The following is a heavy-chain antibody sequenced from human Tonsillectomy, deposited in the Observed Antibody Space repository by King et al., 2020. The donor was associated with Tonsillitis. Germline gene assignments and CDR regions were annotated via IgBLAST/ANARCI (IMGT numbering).Heavy chain of an antibody. J-gene: IGHJ4*02. V-gene: IGHV4-38-2*01. D-gene: IGHD3-9*01. CDR1: GYSISSGYC. CDR2: IYHSGSS. CDR3: ARVPGYDILTGYAYYFDY. Sequence: QLQESGPGLVKPSETLPLTCAVSGYSISSGYCWGWIRQPPGKGLEWIGNIYHSGSSYYNPSLKSRVTMSVDSSKNQFSLKLSSVTAADTAVYYCARVPGYDILTGYAYYFDYWGQGTLVTVSS.